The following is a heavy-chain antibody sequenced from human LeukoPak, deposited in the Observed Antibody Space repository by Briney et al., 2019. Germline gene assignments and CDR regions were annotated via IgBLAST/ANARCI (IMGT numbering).Heavy chain of an antibody. CDR3: AKGGSDYGGNSFDY. CDR1: GFTFSSYS. Sequence: PGGSLRLSCAASGFTFSSYSMSWVRQAPGKGLEWVSAIIGGGGTTYYADSVKGRFTISRDNSKNTLFLQMSSLRAEDTAVYYCAKGGSDYGGNSFDYWGQGTLVTVSS. CDR2: IIGGGGTT. V-gene: IGHV3-23*01. J-gene: IGHJ4*02. D-gene: IGHD4-23*01.